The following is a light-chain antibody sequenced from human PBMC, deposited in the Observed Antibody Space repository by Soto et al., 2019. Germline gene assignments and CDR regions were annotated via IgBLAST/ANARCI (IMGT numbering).Light chain of an antibody. CDR2: GDS. CDR1: QSIRGTY. CDR3: QQYGGSLT. Sequence: EIVLPQFPGTLSLSLGARATLSCRASQSIRGTYLAWSKQKRGQAPRLLIYGDSSRATGIPDRFSGGGSATDFTLTISRLDPEYFAVYYCQQYGGSLTFGGGTKVDIK. V-gene: IGKV3-20*01. J-gene: IGKJ4*01.